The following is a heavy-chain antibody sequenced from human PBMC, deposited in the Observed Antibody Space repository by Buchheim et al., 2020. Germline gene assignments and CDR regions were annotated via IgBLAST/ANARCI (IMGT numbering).Heavy chain of an antibody. CDR1: GVAITNRGYF. J-gene: IGHJ4*02. Sequence: QLQLQESGPRLVKPSETLSLSCTVSGVAITNRGYFWGWIRQAPGKGLEWIASVSYSGSTSYNPSLQSRVFISADTSRNPFFLELTSVTAADTAVYYCASTNGDDSRFTPDYWGQGTL. D-gene: IGHD2-8*01. CDR2: VSYSGST. V-gene: IGHV4-39*07. CDR3: ASTNGDDSRFTPDY.